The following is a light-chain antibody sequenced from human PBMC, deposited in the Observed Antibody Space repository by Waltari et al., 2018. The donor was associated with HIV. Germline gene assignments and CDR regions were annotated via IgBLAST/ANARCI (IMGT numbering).Light chain of an antibody. J-gene: IGLJ1*01. V-gene: IGLV1-44*01. CDR2: SNK. CDR3: AAWDDSLNGYV. Sequence: QSVLTQPPSASGTPGQRVTISCSGSSSNIGSNTVNWYQQLPGTAPKLLIYSNKQRPSGGPDRCSGSKSGTSASLAISGLQSEDEADYYCAAWDDSLNGYVFGTGTKVTVL. CDR1: SSNIGSNT.